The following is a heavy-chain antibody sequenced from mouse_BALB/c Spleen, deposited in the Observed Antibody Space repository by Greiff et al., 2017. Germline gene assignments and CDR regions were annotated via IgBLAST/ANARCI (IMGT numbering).Heavy chain of an antibody. J-gene: IGHJ4*01. D-gene: IGHD2-4*01. CDR2: INPYNDGT. CDR3: ARGGGDYVPYYYAMDY. V-gene: IGHV1-14*01. Sequence: VQLQQSGPELVKPGASVKMSCKASGYTFTSYVMHWVKQKPGQGLEWIGYINPYNDGTKYNEKFKGKATLTSDKSSSTAYMELSSLTSEDSAVYYCARGGGDYVPYYYAMDYWGQGTSVTVSS. CDR1: GYTFTSYV.